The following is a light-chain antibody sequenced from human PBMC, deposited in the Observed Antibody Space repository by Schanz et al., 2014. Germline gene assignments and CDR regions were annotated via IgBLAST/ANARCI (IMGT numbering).Light chain of an antibody. Sequence: EIVMTQSPATLSVSPGERATLSCRANQSVSSNLAWYQQKPGQAPRLLIYGASTRATGIPARFSGSGSGTEFTLTISSLQSEDFAVYYCQQYSSSFTFGPGTKVDIK. CDR1: QSVSSN. J-gene: IGKJ3*01. CDR3: QQYSSSFT. CDR2: GAS. V-gene: IGKV3-15*01.